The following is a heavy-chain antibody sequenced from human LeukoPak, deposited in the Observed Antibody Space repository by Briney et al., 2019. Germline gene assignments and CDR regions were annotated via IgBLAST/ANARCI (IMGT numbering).Heavy chain of an antibody. CDR3: ARDCTNGVCLDY. Sequence: PSETLSLTCTVSGGSIRSRSNYWGWTRQPPGKGLEWIGSIYYTGYTFYNPSLKSRVTISLDTSKNQFSLRLSSVTAADTAVYYCARDCTNGVCLDYWGQGTLVTVSS. D-gene: IGHD2-8*01. CDR2: IYYTGYT. V-gene: IGHV4-39*07. J-gene: IGHJ4*02. CDR1: GGSIRSRSNY.